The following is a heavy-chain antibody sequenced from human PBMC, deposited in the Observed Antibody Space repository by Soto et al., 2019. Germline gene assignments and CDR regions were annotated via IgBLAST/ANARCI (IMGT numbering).Heavy chain of an antibody. V-gene: IGHV4-39*01. J-gene: IGHJ2*01. D-gene: IGHD1-1*01. CDR2: IYYSGST. CDR3: ARHWKIRLAGTTWNWYFDL. Sequence: QLQLQESGPGLVKPSETLSLTCTVSGGSISSSSYYWGWIRQPPGKGLEWIGSIYYSGSTYYNPSLKSRVTISVDTSKNQFSLKLSSVTAADTAVYYCARHWKIRLAGTTWNWYFDLWGRGTLVTVSS. CDR1: GGSISSSSYY.